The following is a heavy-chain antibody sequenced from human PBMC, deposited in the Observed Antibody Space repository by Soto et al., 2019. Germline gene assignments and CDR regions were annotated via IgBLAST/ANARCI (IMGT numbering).Heavy chain of an antibody. CDR1: GDTLTSYA. Sequence: ASVKVSCTASGDTLTSYAMHWVRPAPGQRLEWMGWINAGNGNTKYSQKFQGRVTSTRDTSASTAYMELSSLRSEDTAVYYCARDFLGSSGWAYFDYWGQGTLVTVTS. J-gene: IGHJ4*02. D-gene: IGHD6-19*01. CDR3: ARDFLGSSGWAYFDY. V-gene: IGHV1-3*01. CDR2: INAGNGNT.